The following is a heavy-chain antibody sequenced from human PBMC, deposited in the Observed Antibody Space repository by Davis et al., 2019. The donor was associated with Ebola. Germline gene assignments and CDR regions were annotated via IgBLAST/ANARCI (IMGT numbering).Heavy chain of an antibody. J-gene: IGHJ4*02. Sequence: SVKVSCKASGGPFNIVAVTWVRQAPGQGLEWVGKFIHILNRATLGQKLQDRVTMTADKSTTTAFMELSRLTSEDTAVYYCASNRMGVNTPFDYWGQGTLVTVSS. CDR2: FIHILNRA. D-gene: IGHD1-14*01. V-gene: IGHV1-69*04. CDR1: GGPFNIVA. CDR3: ASNRMGVNTPFDY.